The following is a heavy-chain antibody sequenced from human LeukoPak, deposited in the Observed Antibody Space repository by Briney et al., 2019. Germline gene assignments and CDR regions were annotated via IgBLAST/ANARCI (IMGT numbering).Heavy chain of an antibody. V-gene: IGHV3-33*06. CDR1: GFTFSSYG. CDR3: AKGYSSNLSWFDP. Sequence: HPGGSLRLSCAASGFTFSSYGMHWVRQAPGKGLEWVAVIWYDGSNKYYADSVKGRFTISRDNSKNTLYLQMNSLRAEDTAVYYCAKGYSSNLSWFDPWGQGTLVTLSS. J-gene: IGHJ5*02. D-gene: IGHD6-13*01. CDR2: IWYDGSNK.